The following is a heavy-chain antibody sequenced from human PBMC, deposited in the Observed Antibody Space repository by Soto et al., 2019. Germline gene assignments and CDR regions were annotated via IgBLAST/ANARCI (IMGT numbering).Heavy chain of an antibody. V-gene: IGHV4-31*02. Sequence: WTWIRQYPGKGLEWIGYIYYSGSTFYNPSIKSRVSISVDTSKNQFSLNLSSVTAADTAVYYCARGLSVTLFDYWGQGTQVSVSS. CDR2: IYYSGST. J-gene: IGHJ4*02. CDR3: ARGLSVTLFDY. D-gene: IGHD4-17*01.